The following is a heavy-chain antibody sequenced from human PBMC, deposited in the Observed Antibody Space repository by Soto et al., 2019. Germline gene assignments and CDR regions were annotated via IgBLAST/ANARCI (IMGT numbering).Heavy chain of an antibody. D-gene: IGHD3-10*01. J-gene: IGHJ4*02. CDR3: AKGYYGSGSYRGFDY. V-gene: IGHV1-69*13. CDR2: IIPIFGTA. CDR1: GCTFSSYA. Sequence: ASVKVSCKASGCTFSSYAISWVRQAPGQGLEWMGGIIPIFGTANYAQKFQGRVTITADESTSTAYMELSSLRSEDTAVYYCAKGYYGSGSYRGFDYWGQGTLVTVSS.